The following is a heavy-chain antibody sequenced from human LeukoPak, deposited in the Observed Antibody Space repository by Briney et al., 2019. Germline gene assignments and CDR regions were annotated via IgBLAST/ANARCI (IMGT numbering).Heavy chain of an antibody. Sequence: GGSLRLSCAASGLTFSSYGMNWVRPAPGKGLEWVAVIWYDGSNKYYADSVKGRFTISRDNSKNTLYLQMNSLRAEDTAVYYCAKEGYSSSWWGGAFDIWGQGTMVTVSS. CDR1: GLTFSSYG. CDR3: AKEGYSSSWWGGAFDI. V-gene: IGHV3-33*06. CDR2: IWYDGSNK. J-gene: IGHJ3*02. D-gene: IGHD6-13*01.